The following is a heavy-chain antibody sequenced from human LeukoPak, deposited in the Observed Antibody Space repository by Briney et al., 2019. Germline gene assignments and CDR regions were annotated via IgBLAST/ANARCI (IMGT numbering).Heavy chain of an antibody. V-gene: IGHV1-18*01. CDR3: ARDRSFYQA. J-gene: IGHJ5*02. D-gene: IGHD2-2*01. Sequence: GASVKVSCKASGYIFTNFEITWVRQAPGQGLEWMGWISPYNGDTDYPQKFQDGVTMTTDTSTSTAYMELRSLRSDDTAVYYCARDRSFYQAWGQGTLVTVSS. CDR2: ISPYNGDT. CDR1: GYIFTNFE.